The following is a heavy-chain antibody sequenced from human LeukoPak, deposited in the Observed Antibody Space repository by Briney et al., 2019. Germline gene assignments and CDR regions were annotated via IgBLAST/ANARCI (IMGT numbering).Heavy chain of an antibody. J-gene: IGHJ4*02. V-gene: IGHV3-66*01. CDR2: IYSGGST. CDR1: GFTFSSYG. CDR3: AREDYVWGSYRSSGSD. Sequence: GGSLRLSCAASGFTFSSYGMHWVRQAPGKGLEWVSVIYSGGSTYYADSVKGRFTISRDNSKNTLYLQMNSLRAEDTAVYYCAREDYVWGSYRSSGSDWGQGTLVTVSS. D-gene: IGHD3-16*02.